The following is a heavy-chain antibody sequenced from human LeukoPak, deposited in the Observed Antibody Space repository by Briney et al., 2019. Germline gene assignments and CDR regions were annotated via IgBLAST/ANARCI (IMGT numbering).Heavy chain of an antibody. CDR2: INPSGGST. CDR3: ARGPGLGYCSGGSCYWFDP. CDR1: GYTFTSYY. Sequence: GASVKVSCEASGYTFTSYYIHWVRQAPGQGLEWMGIINPSGGSTSYVQKFQGRVTMTRDTSTSTVYMELSSLRSEDTAVYYCARGPGLGYCSGGSCYWFDPWGQGTLVTVSS. J-gene: IGHJ5*02. D-gene: IGHD2-15*01. V-gene: IGHV1-46*01.